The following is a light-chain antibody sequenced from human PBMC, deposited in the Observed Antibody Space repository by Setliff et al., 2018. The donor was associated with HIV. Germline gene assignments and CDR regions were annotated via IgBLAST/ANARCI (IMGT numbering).Light chain of an antibody. Sequence: DIQVTQSPSSLSASVGDKVTITCRASQDIHNSLTWYQKRPGKAPKSLISDASNLQRGVPSRFTGSGSGTYFTLTITSLQPEDFATYYCQQTYNYPLTFGQGTRLEIK. J-gene: IGKJ5*01. V-gene: IGKV1-16*01. CDR1: QDIHNS. CDR3: QQTYNYPLT. CDR2: DAS.